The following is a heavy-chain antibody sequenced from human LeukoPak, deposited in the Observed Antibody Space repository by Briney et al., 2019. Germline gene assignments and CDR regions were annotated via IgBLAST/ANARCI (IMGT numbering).Heavy chain of an antibody. Sequence: GRSLRLSRAASGFTFSSYAMSWVRQAPGKGLEWVSAISGSGGSTYYADSVKGRFTISRDNSKNTLYLQMNSLRAEDTAVYYCAKVKLLWFGEEYFDYWGQGTLVTVSS. D-gene: IGHD3-10*01. CDR3: AKVKLLWFGEEYFDY. V-gene: IGHV3-23*01. J-gene: IGHJ4*02. CDR1: GFTFSSYA. CDR2: ISGSGGST.